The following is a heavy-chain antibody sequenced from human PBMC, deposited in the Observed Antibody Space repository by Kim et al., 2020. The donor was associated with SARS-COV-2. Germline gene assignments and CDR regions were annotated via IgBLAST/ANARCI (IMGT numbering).Heavy chain of an antibody. D-gene: IGHD6-6*01. CDR2: IRSKAYGGTT. V-gene: IGHV3-49*04. CDR3: TRDIAALYYYYGMDV. CDR1: GFTFGDYA. J-gene: IGHJ6*02. Sequence: GGSLRLSCTASGFTFGDYAMSWVRQAPGKGLEWVGFIRSKAYGGTTEYAASVKGRFTISRDDSKSIAYLQMNSLKTEDTAVYYCTRDIAALYYYYGMDVWGQGTTVTVSS.